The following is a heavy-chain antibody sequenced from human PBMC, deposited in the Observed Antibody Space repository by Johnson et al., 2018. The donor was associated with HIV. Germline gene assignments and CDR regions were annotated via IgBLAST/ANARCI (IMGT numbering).Heavy chain of an antibody. CDR2: IKQDGSEK. Sequence: VQLVESGGGLVQPGGSLRLSCAASGFTFSSYWMSWVRQAPGKGLEWVANIKQDGSEKYYVDSVKGRFTISRDNAKNSLFLQMNSLRAEDTAIYYCAREVYYDSSPEAAAFDIWGQGTRVTVSS. V-gene: IGHV3-7*03. CDR1: GFTFSSYW. J-gene: IGHJ3*02. D-gene: IGHD3-22*01. CDR3: AREVYYDSSPEAAAFDI.